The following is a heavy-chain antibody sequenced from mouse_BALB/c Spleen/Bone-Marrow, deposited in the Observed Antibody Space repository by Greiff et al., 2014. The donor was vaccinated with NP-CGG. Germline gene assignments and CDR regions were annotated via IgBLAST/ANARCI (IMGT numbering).Heavy chain of an antibody. V-gene: IGHV1-67*01. CDR2: IGTYSGNT. D-gene: IGHD1-1*01. Sequence: QVQLQQPGPELVRPGVSVKLSCKGSGYTFTAYAMHWVKQSHAKSLEWTGLIGTYSGNTHYNQNFKGKATMTVDKSSSTAYMELARLTSEDSAIYYCARNFYGSSYFDYWGQGTTLTVSS. CDR3: ARNFYGSSYFDY. CDR1: GYTFTAYA. J-gene: IGHJ2*01.